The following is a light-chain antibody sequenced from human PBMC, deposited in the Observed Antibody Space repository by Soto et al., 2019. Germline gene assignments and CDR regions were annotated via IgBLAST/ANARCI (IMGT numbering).Light chain of an antibody. CDR1: ESVSSSY. CDR2: STS. V-gene: IGKV3-20*01. J-gene: IGKJ3*01. Sequence: EIVLTQSPGTLSLSPGERATLSCWASESVSSSYLAWYQQKPGQAPRLLIHSTSTRAPDNPDRFSGSGSGTHFTLTISRLEPEDCAVYYCHQCGTTPPFTFGPGTRVDIK. CDR3: HQCGTTPPFT.